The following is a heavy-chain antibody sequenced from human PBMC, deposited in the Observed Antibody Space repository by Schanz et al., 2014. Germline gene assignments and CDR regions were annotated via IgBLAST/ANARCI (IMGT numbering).Heavy chain of an antibody. Sequence: DVQLVDSGGGLVQPGGSLRLSCAASGFTVSNSYIHWVRQAPGKGLEWVSTIYSSGSTYYADSVRGRFTISRDNSMNTVYLQINSLRSDDAAVYYCARAQGVIRLYYGVDVWGKGTTVTVSS. CDR2: IYSSGST. V-gene: IGHV3-53*04. D-gene: IGHD3-10*01. CDR3: ARAQGVIRLYYGVDV. CDR1: GFTVSNSY. J-gene: IGHJ6*04.